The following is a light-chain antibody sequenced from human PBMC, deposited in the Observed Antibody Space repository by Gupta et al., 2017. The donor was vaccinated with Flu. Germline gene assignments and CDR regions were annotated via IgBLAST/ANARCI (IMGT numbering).Light chain of an antibody. CDR2: KAS. Sequence: DIQMTQSPSTLSASVGDRVTITCRASQSISSWLAWYQQKPGKAPKLLIYKASNLESGVPSRFSGSGSGTEFTLTISSLQPDDFATYYCQQYNNYSPVTFGQGTKVEIK. J-gene: IGKJ1*01. CDR1: QSISSW. CDR3: QQYNNYSPVT. V-gene: IGKV1-5*03.